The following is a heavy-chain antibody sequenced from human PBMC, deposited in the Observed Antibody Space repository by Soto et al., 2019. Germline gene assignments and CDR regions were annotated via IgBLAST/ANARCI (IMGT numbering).Heavy chain of an antibody. J-gene: IGHJ6*02. V-gene: IGHV3-23*01. Sequence: GGSLRLSCAASGFTFSSYAMSWVRQAPGKGLEWVSAISGSGGSTYYADSVKGRFTISRDNSKNTLYLQMNSLRAEDTAVYYCAKDVDIVATIGNYYYYGLAVWGQGTTVTVSS. CDR1: GFTFSSYA. D-gene: IGHD5-12*01. CDR2: ISGSGGST. CDR3: AKDVDIVATIGNYYYYGLAV.